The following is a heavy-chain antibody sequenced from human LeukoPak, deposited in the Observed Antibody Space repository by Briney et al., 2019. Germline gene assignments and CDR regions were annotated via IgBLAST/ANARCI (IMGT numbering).Heavy chain of an antibody. J-gene: IGHJ4*02. CDR2: IYYSGST. V-gene: IGHV4-59*12. CDR3: ARMVQWWFAGFDY. CDR1: GGSISSYY. D-gene: IGHD2-15*01. Sequence: SETLSLTCTVSGGSISSYYWSWIRQPPGKGLEWIGYIYYSGSTNYNPSLKSRVTISVDTSKNQFSLKLSSVTAADTAVYYCARMVQWWFAGFDYWGQGTLVTVSS.